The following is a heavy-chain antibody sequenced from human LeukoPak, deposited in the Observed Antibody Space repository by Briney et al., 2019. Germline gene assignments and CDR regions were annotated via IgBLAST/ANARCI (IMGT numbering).Heavy chain of an antibody. V-gene: IGHV3-21*01. CDR3: ARDSGDYCFDY. D-gene: IGHD4-17*01. J-gene: IGHJ4*02. Sequence: GGSLRLSCAASGFTFSSFGMNWVRQAPGKGLEWVSSISSSSSSYIYYADSVKGRFTISRDNAKNSLYLQMNSLRAEDTAVYYCARDSGDYCFDYWGQGTLVTVSS. CDR1: GFTFSSFG. CDR2: ISSSSSSYI.